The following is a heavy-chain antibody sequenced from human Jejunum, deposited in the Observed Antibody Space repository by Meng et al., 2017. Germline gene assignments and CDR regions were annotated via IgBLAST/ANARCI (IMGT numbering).Heavy chain of an antibody. CDR2: IYHSGTT. D-gene: IGHD3-22*01. CDR1: GGSISNW. J-gene: IGHJ4*02. V-gene: IGHV4-4*02. Sequence: QVQLQESVPGLVKPSGTLSLTCTVSGGSISNWWSWVRQPPGKGLEWIGDIYHSGTTNYNPSLQSRVTISVDKSENQFSLKLRSVTAADTAVYYCARVQGDFYDNDAYYSYFAYWGPGALVTVSS. CDR3: ARVQGDFYDNDAYYSYFAY.